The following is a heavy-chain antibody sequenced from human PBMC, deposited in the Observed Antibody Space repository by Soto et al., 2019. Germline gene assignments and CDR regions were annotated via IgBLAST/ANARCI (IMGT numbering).Heavy chain of an antibody. CDR3: ARDPAKWELRAYGMDV. CDR2: IYYSGST. CDR1: GGSITSVDHY. J-gene: IGHJ6*02. Sequence: PSETLSLTCSVSGGSITSVDHYWSWIRQPPGKGLEWIGYIYYSGSTYYNPSLKNRVTISIDTSRNQFSLKLSSVTAADTAVYYCARDPAKWELRAYGMDVWGQGTTVP. V-gene: IGHV4-30-4*01. D-gene: IGHD1-26*01.